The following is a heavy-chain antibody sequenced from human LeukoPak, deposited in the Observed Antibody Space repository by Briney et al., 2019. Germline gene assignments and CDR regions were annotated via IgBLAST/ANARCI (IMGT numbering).Heavy chain of an antibody. CDR1: GGSISSYY. CDR3: ASSSVVAASPFDY. J-gene: IGHJ4*02. V-gene: IGHV4-59*08. Sequence: PSETLSLTCTVSGGSISSYYWSWIRQPPGKGLEWIGYIYYSGSTNYNPSLKSRVTISVDTSKNQFSLKLSSETAADTAVYYCASSSVVAASPFDYWGQGTLVAVSS. CDR2: IYYSGST. D-gene: IGHD2-15*01.